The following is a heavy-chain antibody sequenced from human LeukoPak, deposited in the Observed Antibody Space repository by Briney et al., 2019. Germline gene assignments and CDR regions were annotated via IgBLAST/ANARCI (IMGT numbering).Heavy chain of an antibody. D-gene: IGHD3-16*01. V-gene: IGHV4-31*03. Sequence: TLSLTRTVSGGSISGGGYYWSWIRQHPGKGLEWIGYIYYSGSTYYNPSLKSRVTISVDTSKNQFSLKLSSVTAADTAVYYCARDVSGSSAFDYWGQGTLVTVSS. J-gene: IGHJ4*02. CDR1: GGSISGGGYY. CDR3: ARDVSGSSAFDY. CDR2: IYYSGST.